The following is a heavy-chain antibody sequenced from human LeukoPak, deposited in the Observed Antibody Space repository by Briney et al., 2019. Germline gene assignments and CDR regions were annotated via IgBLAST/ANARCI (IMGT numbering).Heavy chain of an antibody. CDR3: AKVPIFGVVAYYFDY. J-gene: IGHJ4*02. V-gene: IGHV3-30*18. CDR2: ISYDGSNK. D-gene: IGHD3-3*01. CDR1: GFTFSSYG. Sequence: PGGSLRLSCAASGFTFSSYGMHWVRQAPGKGLEWVAVISYDGSNKYYADSVKGRFTISRDNSKNTLYLQMNSLRAEDTAVYYCAKVPIFGVVAYYFDYWGQGTLVTVSS.